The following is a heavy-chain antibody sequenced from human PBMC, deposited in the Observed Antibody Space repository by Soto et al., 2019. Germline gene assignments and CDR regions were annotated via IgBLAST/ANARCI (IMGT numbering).Heavy chain of an antibody. Sequence: QVQLVQSGAEVKKPGASVKVSCKASGYTFTSYGISWVRQAPGQGLEWMGWISAYNGNTNYAQKLQGRVTMTTDTSTSTAYMELTSLRSDDTAVYYCARLTSDITIFGVVIGEYYYYYGMDVWGQGTTVTVSS. CDR3: ARLTSDITIFGVVIGEYYYYYGMDV. V-gene: IGHV1-18*01. CDR2: ISAYNGNT. D-gene: IGHD3-3*01. CDR1: GYTFTSYG. J-gene: IGHJ6*02.